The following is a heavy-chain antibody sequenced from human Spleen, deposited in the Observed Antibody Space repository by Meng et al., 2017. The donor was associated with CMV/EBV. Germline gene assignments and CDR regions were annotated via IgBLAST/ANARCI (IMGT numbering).Heavy chain of an antibody. J-gene: IGHJ4*02. Sequence: GGSLRLSCAASGFIFSSHSMNWVRQAPGKGLEWVSSISSSSSYIYYADSVKGRFTISRDNAKNSLYLQMNSLRAEDTAVYYCARDNWNSNQYYFDYWGQGTLVTVSS. V-gene: IGHV3-21*01. CDR1: GFIFSSHS. CDR3: ARDNWNSNQYYFDY. CDR2: ISSSSSYI. D-gene: IGHD1-7*01.